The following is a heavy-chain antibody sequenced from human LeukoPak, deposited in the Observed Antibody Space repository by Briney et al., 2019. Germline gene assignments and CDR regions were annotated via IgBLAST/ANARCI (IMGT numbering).Heavy chain of an antibody. J-gene: IGHJ6*03. D-gene: IGHD3-10*01. CDR1: GFTFSSYG. CDR3: AKFGESHIYYYMDV. V-gene: IGHV3-33*06. Sequence: GRSLRLSCAASGFTFSSYGMHWVRQAPGKGLEWVAVIWYDGSNKYYADSVKGRFTISRDNSKNTLYLQTNSLRAEDTAVYYCAKFGESHIYYYMDVWGKGTTVTVSS. CDR2: IWYDGSNK.